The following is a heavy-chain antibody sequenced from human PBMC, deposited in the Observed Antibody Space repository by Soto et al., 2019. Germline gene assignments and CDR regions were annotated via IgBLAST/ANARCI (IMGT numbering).Heavy chain of an antibody. Sequence: QITLKESGPTLVKPTQTLTLTCTFSGFSLSTSGVGVGWVRQPPGKALEWLALIYWDDDKRYSPSLKSRLTITKDTSKNQVVLTMTNMDPVDTATYYCAHVYGGYDNFDYWGQGTLVTVSS. J-gene: IGHJ4*02. CDR2: IYWDDDK. V-gene: IGHV2-5*02. CDR1: GFSLSTSGVG. CDR3: AHVYGGYDNFDY. D-gene: IGHD5-12*01.